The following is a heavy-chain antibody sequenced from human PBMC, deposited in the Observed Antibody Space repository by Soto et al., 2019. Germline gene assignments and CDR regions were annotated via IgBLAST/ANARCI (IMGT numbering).Heavy chain of an antibody. D-gene: IGHD3-10*01. V-gene: IGHV4-39*01. CDR1: GGSISSSSYY. Sequence: QLQLQESGPGLVKPSETLSLTCTVSGGSISSSSYYWGWIRQPPGKGLEWIGSMYYSGSTYYNPSLKSRVTISVDTSKNQFSLKLSSVTAADTAVYYCARLRGWFGELFDYWGQGTLVTVSS. J-gene: IGHJ4*02. CDR3: ARLRGWFGELFDY. CDR2: MYYSGST.